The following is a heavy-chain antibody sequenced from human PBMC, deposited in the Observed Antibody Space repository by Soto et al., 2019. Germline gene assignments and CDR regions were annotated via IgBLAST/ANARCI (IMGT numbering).Heavy chain of an antibody. J-gene: IGHJ6*02. CDR2: ISYDGSNK. CDR1: GFTFSSYA. CDR3: ARVDLTTFSYYSMDV. D-gene: IGHD4-17*01. V-gene: IGHV3-30-3*01. Sequence: GGSLRLSCAASGFTFSSYAMHRVRQAPGKGLEWVAVISYDGSNKYYADSVKGRFTISRDNSKNTLYLQMNSLRVEDTAVYYCARVDLTTFSYYSMDVWGQGT.